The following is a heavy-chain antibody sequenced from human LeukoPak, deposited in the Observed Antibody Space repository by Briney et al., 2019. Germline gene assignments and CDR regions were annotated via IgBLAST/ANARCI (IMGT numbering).Heavy chain of an antibody. J-gene: IGHJ4*02. D-gene: IGHD2-15*01. CDR1: GYTFTSYD. V-gene: IGHV1-8*01. CDR2: MNPNSGNT. CDR3: ARGRVASIQYLDY. Sequence: GASVKVSCKASGYTFTSYDINWVRQATGQGLEWMGWMNPNSGNTGYAQKFQGRVTMTRNTSISTSYMELSSLRSEDTAVYYCARGRVASIQYLDYWGQGTLVTVSS.